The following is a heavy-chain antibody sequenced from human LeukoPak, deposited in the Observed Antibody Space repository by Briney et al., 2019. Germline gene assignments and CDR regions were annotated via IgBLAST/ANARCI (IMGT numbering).Heavy chain of an antibody. CDR1: LGSHW. CDR3: TRHQT. V-gene: IGHV3-7*01. D-gene: IGHD2-2*01. CDR2: IKEDGSQK. Sequence: PGGSLRLSCVGALGSHWMGWVRQPPGKGLEWVANIKEDGSQKYYMDSVKGRFTISRDNAKSSLFLQMDNLRVEDTAVYYCTRHQTWGQGTLVTVSS. J-gene: IGHJ4*02.